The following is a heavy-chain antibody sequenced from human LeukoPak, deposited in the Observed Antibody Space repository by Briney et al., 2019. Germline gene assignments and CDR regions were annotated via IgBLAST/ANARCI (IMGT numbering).Heavy chain of an antibody. CDR2: INPNSGGT. CDR3: ASQAAGPNGVYYYYRDV. D-gene: IGHD6-13*01. V-gene: IGHV1-2*02. CDR1: GYTFTGYY. J-gene: IGHJ6*03. Sequence: ASVKVSCKASGYTFTGYYMHWVRQAPGQGLEWMGWINPNSGGTNYAQKFQGRVTMTRDTSISTAYMELSRLRSDDTAVYYCASQAAGPNGVYYYYRDVWGKGTTVTVSS.